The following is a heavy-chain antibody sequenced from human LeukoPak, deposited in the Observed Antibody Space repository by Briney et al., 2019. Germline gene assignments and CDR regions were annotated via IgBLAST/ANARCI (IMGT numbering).Heavy chain of an antibody. J-gene: IGHJ4*02. CDR2: LSGSGRTT. D-gene: IGHD3-10*01. CDR1: GFLFSNYA. Sequence: PGGSLRLSCSASGFLFSNYAMSWVRQAPGKGLEWISALSGSGRTTYYADSVKGRFTISRDNSKNTLYLQMNSLRAEDTAVYYCAKGPYYYGSGSYTDYWGQGTLVTVSS. V-gene: IGHV3-23*01. CDR3: AKGPYYYGSGSYTDY.